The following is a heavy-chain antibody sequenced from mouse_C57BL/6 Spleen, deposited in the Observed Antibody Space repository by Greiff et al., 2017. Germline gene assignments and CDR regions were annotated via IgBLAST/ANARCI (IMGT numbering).Heavy chain of an antibody. Sequence: QVQLQQSGAELMKPGASVKLSCKATGYTFTGYWIEWVKQRPGHGLEWIGEFLPGSGSTNYNEKFKGKATFTADTSSNTAYMQLSSLTTEDSAMYYCARGPSYYYGSPAWFAYWGQGTLVTVSA. CDR3: ARGPSYYYGSPAWFAY. CDR1: GYTFTGYW. V-gene: IGHV1-9*01. D-gene: IGHD1-1*01. J-gene: IGHJ3*01. CDR2: FLPGSGST.